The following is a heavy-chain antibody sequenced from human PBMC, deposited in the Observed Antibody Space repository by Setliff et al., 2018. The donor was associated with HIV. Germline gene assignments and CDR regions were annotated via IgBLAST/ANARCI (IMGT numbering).Heavy chain of an antibody. Sequence: SETLSLTCTVSGGSISSYYWSWIRQPPGKGLEWIGYIYYSGITNYNPSLKSRVTISVDTSKNQFSLKLSSVIAADTAVYDCARIFGDQGYYYGMDVWGQGTTVTVSS. CDR2: IYYSGIT. CDR3: ARIFGDQGYYYGMDV. J-gene: IGHJ6*02. V-gene: IGHV4-59*01. CDR1: GGSISSYY. D-gene: IGHD3-3*01.